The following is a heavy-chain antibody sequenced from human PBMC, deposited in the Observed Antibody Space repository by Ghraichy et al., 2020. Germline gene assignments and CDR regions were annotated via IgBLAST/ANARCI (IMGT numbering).Heavy chain of an antibody. CDR1: GFSLSTSGVG. Sequence: SGPTLVKPTQTLTLTCTFSGFSLSTSGVGVGWIRQPPGKALEWLALIYWNDDKRYSPSLKSRLTITKDTSKNQVVLTMTNMDPVDTATYYCAHSRYSYGYRASYYYYGMDVWGQGTTVTVSS. D-gene: IGHD5-18*01. CDR3: AHSRYSYGYRASYYYYGMDV. V-gene: IGHV2-5*01. CDR2: IYWNDDK. J-gene: IGHJ6*02.